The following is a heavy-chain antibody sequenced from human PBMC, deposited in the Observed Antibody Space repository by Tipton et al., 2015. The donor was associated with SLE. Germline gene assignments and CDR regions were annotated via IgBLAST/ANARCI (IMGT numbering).Heavy chain of an antibody. Sequence: SLRLSCAASGFTFSDYYMSWIRQAPGKGLEWVSYISSSSSYTNYADSVKGRFTISRDNAKNSLYLQMNSLRAEDTAVYYCARDPQSYGYAFDIWGQGTMVTVSS. CDR2: ISSSSSYT. J-gene: IGHJ3*02. D-gene: IGHD5-18*01. CDR1: GFTFSDYY. CDR3: ARDPQSYGYAFDI. V-gene: IGHV3-11*05.